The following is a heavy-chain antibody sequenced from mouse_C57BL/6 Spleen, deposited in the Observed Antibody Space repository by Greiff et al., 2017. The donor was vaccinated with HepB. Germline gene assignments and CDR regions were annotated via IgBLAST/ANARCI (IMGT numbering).Heavy chain of an antibody. V-gene: IGHV5-12*01. J-gene: IGHJ2*01. D-gene: IGHD2-3*01. CDR3: ARRGLFHYFDY. CDR2: ISNGGGST. CDR1: GFTFSDYY. Sequence: EVKLVESGGGLVQPGGSLKLSCAASGFTFSDYYMYWVRQTPEKRLEWVAYISNGGGSTYYPDTVKGRFTISRDNAKNTLYLQMSRLKSEDTAMYYCARRGLFHYFDYWGQGTTLTVSS.